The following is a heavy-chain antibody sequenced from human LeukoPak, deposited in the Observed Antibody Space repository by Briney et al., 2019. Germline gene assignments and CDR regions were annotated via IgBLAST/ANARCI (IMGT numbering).Heavy chain of an antibody. CDR2: ISYDASNK. V-gene: IGHV3-30*18. Sequence: GGSLRLSCAASGFTFSSYAMSWVRQTPGKGLEWVAVISYDASNKYYADSVKGRFTISRDNSKNTLYLQMNSLRAEDTAVYYCAKSHGYSYGFDYWGQGTLVTVSS. D-gene: IGHD5-18*01. CDR1: GFTFSSYA. J-gene: IGHJ4*02. CDR3: AKSHGYSYGFDY.